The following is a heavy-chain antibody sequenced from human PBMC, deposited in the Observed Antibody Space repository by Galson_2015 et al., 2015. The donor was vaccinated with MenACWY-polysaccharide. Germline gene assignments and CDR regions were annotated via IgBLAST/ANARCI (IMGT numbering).Heavy chain of an antibody. CDR2: IYYSGST. J-gene: IGHJ4*02. CDR3: ARQVFDLGVPADY. D-gene: IGHD2-2*01. Sequence: SETLSLTCTVSGGSISSSSYYWGWIRQPPGKGLEWIGSIYYSGSTYYNPSLKSRVTISVDTSKNQFSLKLSSVTAADTAVYYCARQVFDLGVPADYWGQGTLVTVSS. CDR1: GGSISSSSYY. V-gene: IGHV4-39*01.